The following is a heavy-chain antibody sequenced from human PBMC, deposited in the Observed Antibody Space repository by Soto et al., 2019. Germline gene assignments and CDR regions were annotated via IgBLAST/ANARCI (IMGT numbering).Heavy chain of an antibody. J-gene: IGHJ6*02. CDR3: ARTSGYFEV. CDR1: GDSVSSNSAA. CDR2: TYYRSKWFN. D-gene: IGHD3-9*01. Sequence: SQTLSLTCAISGDSVSSNSAAWNWTTQSPSRGLEWLGRTYYRSKWFNEYALSVKSRITLTPDTSKNQFSRQLNSVTPEDTALYYCARTSGYFEVWAQGTTVTVSS. V-gene: IGHV6-1*01.